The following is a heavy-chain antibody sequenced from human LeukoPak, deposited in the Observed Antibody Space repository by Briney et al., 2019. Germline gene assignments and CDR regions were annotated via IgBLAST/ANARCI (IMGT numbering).Heavy chain of an antibody. J-gene: IGHJ4*02. CDR3: AIVLITDWSALEY. V-gene: IGHV3-23*01. D-gene: IGHD3-9*01. Sequence: GGSLRLSCAASGFTFASYAMTWVRQAPAKGLDYVSTNNGGASTTYYADSVKGRFTISRDNSKNTLYLPMNSLRAEDTDVYYCAIVLITDWSALEYWGQGTLVTVSS. CDR2: NNGGASTT. CDR1: GFTFASYA.